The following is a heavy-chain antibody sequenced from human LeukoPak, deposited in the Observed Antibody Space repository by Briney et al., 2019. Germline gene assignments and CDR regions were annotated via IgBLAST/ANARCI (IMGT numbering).Heavy chain of an antibody. J-gene: IGHJ1*01. CDR2: ISGSGGST. CDR3: AKEAVRSSIAVAGTRHFQH. D-gene: IGHD6-13*01. V-gene: IGHV3-23*01. CDR1: GFTFSSYW. Sequence: GGSLRLSCAASGFTFSSYWMYWVRQAPGKGLEWVSGISGSGGSTYYADSVKGRFTISRDNSKNTLYLQMNRLRAEDTAVYYCAKEAVRSSIAVAGTRHFQHWGQGTLVTVSS.